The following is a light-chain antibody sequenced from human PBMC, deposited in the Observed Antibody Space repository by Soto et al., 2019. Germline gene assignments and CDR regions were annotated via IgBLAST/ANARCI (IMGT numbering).Light chain of an antibody. CDR2: DAS. V-gene: IGKV3-11*01. CDR3: QQRANWPRIT. CDR1: ESVSNY. J-gene: IGKJ5*01. Sequence: DIELTQSPATLSLSPGERATLSCRASESVSNYLGWYQQKPGQPPRLLIYDASNRATGIPARFSGSGSGTDFTLTISSLESEDFAVYYCQQRANWPRITFGQGTRLEIK.